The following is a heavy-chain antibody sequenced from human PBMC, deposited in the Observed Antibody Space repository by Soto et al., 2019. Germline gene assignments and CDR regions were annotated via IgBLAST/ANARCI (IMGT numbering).Heavy chain of an antibody. CDR1: GFTFSRYA. V-gene: IGHV3-30-3*01. J-gene: IGHJ4*02. D-gene: IGHD2-21*02. Sequence: QVQLVESGGGVVQPGRSLRLSCAASGFTFSRYAMHWVRQAPGKGVEWVAVISSDGSSKYYADSVKGRLTISRDNSKNTMFLQINSLRGDDTAVYFCARHREVTAFHYFDSWGQGTLVTVSS. CDR3: ARHREVTAFHYFDS. CDR2: ISSDGSSK.